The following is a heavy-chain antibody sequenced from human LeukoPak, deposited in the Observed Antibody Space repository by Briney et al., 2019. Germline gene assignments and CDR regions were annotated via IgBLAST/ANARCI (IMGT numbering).Heavy chain of an antibody. J-gene: IGHJ6*04. V-gene: IGHV4-38-2*01. Sequence: KTSETLSLTCAVSGYSISSGYYWGWIRPPPGKGREWIGIIYHSGSTYYNPSLKRRVTISGDTSKNQFSLKLSSVTAADTAVYYCARVMVEYDYVWGSYRLGDYYYYYGMDVWGKGTTVTVPS. D-gene: IGHD3-16*02. CDR1: GYSISSGYY. CDR3: ARVMVEYDYVWGSYRLGDYYYYYGMDV. CDR2: IYHSGST.